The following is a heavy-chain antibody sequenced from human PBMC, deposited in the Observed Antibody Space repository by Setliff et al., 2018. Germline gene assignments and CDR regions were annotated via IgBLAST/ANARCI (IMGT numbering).Heavy chain of an antibody. CDR2: IYTSGST. CDR1: GGSISSGSYY. CDR3: ARAFTYYNFWSGYGYGMGV. J-gene: IGHJ6*02. Sequence: KPSETLSLTCTVSGGSISSGSYYWSWIRQPAGKGLEWIGRIYTSGSTNYNPSLKSRVTISVDTSKNQFSLKLSSVTAADTAVYYCARAFTYYNFWSGYGYGMGVWGQGTTVTVSS. V-gene: IGHV4-61*02. D-gene: IGHD3-3*01.